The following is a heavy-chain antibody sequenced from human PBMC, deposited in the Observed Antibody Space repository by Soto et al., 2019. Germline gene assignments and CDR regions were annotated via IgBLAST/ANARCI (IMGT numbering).Heavy chain of an antibody. D-gene: IGHD2-21*02. Sequence: GSGPTLVNPTQTLTLTCTFSGFSLSTSGVGVGWIRQPPGKALEWLALIYWNDDKRYSPSLKSRLTITKDTSKNQVVLTMTNMDPVDTATYYCAHGIEYCGGDCPDAFDIWGQGTMVTVSS. J-gene: IGHJ3*02. V-gene: IGHV2-5*01. CDR2: IYWNDDK. CDR1: GFSLSTSGVG. CDR3: AHGIEYCGGDCPDAFDI.